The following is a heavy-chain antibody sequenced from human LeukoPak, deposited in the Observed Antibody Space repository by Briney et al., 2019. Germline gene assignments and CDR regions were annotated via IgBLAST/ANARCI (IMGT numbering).Heavy chain of an antibody. J-gene: IGHJ4*02. CDR2: ISAYNGNT. CDR3: ARVPFSSDYGGSVRYFDY. D-gene: IGHD4-23*01. V-gene: IGHV1-18*01. CDR1: GYTFTSYG. Sequence: ASVKVSCKASGYTFTSYGISWVRQAPGQGLEWMGWISAYNGNTNYAQKLQGRVTMTTDTSTSTAYMELRSLRSDDTAVYYCARVPFSSDYGGSVRYFDYWGQGTLVTVSS.